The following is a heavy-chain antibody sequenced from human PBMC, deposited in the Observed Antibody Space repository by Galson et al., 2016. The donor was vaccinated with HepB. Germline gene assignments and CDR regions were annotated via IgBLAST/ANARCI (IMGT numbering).Heavy chain of an antibody. CDR1: GFTFSSSG. Sequence: SLRLSCAASGFTFSSSGMAWFRQAPGKGLEWVSTISDTGDTTHYADSVKGRVTISRDNSKDTRYLQMSSLRAEDTAFYYCAKRLSFDSNFYDSWGLGTLVTVSS. CDR2: ISDTGDTT. CDR3: AKRLSFDSNFYDS. D-gene: IGHD3-9*01. J-gene: IGHJ4*02. V-gene: IGHV3-23*01.